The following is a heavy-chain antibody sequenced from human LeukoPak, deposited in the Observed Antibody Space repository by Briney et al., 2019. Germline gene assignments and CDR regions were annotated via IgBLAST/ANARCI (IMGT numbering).Heavy chain of an antibody. Sequence: GGSLRLSCAASGFTFSSYDIHWVRQATGKGLEWVSGIGTAGEIYYPGSVKGRFTISRENAKNSLYLQMNSLRAGDTAVYYCARAAYSSTWYSRYFDLWGRGTLVAVSS. CDR2: IGTAGEI. J-gene: IGHJ2*01. V-gene: IGHV3-13*01. CDR3: ARAAYSSTWYSRYFDL. CDR1: GFTFSSYD. D-gene: IGHD6-13*01.